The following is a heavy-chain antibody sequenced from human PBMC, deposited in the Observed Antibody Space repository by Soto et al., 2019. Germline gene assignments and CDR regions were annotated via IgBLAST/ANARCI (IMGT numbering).Heavy chain of an antibody. D-gene: IGHD4-17*01. J-gene: IGHJ2*01. CDR3: AREIIPLTTDRYFDL. V-gene: IGHV4-30-4*01. Sequence: PSETLSLTCTVSGGSISGGVYYWSWIRQPPGKGLEWIGYIFDSGSTYYNPSLKSRVTISVDTSKNQFSLRLSSVTAADTAVYYCAREIIPLTTDRYFDLWGRGTLVTVSS. CDR2: IFDSGST. CDR1: GGSISGGVYY.